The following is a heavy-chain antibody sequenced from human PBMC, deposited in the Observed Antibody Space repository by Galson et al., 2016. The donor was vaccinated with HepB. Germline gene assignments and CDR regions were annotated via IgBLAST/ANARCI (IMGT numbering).Heavy chain of an antibody. CDR2: IGSSSRYT. V-gene: IGHV3-11*06. Sequence: SLRLSCAASGFTLGGYWMNWVRQAPGKGLEWLSYIGSSSRYTNSADSVKGRFTISRDNAKNSLFLRMTSLRVEDTAIYYCARHMQVNGDAFDIWGQGTMVTVSS. J-gene: IGHJ3*02. CDR3: ARHMQVNGDAFDI. D-gene: IGHD2-8*01. CDR1: GFTLGGYW.